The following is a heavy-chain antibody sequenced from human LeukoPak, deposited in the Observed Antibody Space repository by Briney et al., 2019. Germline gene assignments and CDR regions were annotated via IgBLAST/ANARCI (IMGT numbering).Heavy chain of an antibody. V-gene: IGHV4-59*01. CDR3: ARTGQWLATNWFDP. Sequence: SETLSLTCTVSGGSISSYYWSWIRQPPGKGLEWIGYIYYRGSTNYNPSLKSRVTISVDTSKNQFSLKLSSVTAADTAVYYCARTGQWLATNWFDPWGQGTLVTVSS. D-gene: IGHD6-19*01. CDR1: GGSISSYY. J-gene: IGHJ5*02. CDR2: IYYRGST.